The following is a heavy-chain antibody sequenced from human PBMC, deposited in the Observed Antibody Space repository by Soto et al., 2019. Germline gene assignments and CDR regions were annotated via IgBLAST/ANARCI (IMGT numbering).Heavy chain of an antibody. Sequence: GESLKISCKGSGYSFTSYWISWVRQMPGKGLEWMGRIDPSDSYTNYSPSFQGHVTISADKSISTAYLQWSSLKASDTAMYYCARHVRYFGGDPPNWFDPWGQGTLVTVSS. V-gene: IGHV5-10-1*01. CDR2: IDPSDSYT. D-gene: IGHD3-9*01. CDR3: ARHVRYFGGDPPNWFDP. CDR1: GYSFTSYW. J-gene: IGHJ5*02.